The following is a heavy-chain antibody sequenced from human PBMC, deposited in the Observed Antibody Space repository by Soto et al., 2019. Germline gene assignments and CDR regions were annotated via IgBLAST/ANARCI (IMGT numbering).Heavy chain of an antibody. CDR2: SNPNGGRT. V-gene: IGHV1-46*01. Sequence: ASVKVSCKGHAGTFTSYDIHWVRQATGHGLEWMGISNPNGGRTRFAQTFQGRITMTTDTSTRTVYMERRSLRSEDTAVYYCERGPQCSSTSCFLKSAWFDPWGQGTLVTVSS. CDR1: AGTFTSYD. CDR3: ERGPQCSSTSCFLKSAWFDP. D-gene: IGHD2-2*01. J-gene: IGHJ5*02.